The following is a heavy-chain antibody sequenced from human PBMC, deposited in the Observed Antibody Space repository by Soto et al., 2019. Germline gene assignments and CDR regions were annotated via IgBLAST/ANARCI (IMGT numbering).Heavy chain of an antibody. Sequence: QVQLQESGPGLVKPSETLSLTCTVSGGSISSYYWSWIRQPPGKGLEWIGYIYYSGSTNYNPSLKSRVTISVDTSKKQFSLKLSSVTAADTAVYYCAIVRGYSYGYGSFDYWGQGTLVTVSS. D-gene: IGHD5-18*01. J-gene: IGHJ4*02. V-gene: IGHV4-59*01. CDR3: AIVRGYSYGYGSFDY. CDR1: GGSISSYY. CDR2: IYYSGST.